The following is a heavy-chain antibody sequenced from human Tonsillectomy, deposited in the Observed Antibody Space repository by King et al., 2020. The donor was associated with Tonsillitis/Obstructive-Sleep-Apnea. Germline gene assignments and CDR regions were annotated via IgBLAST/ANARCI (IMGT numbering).Heavy chain of an antibody. CDR3: AGGGQQLEPYYYYMGV. D-gene: IGHD6-13*01. Sequence: VQLVESGGGVVQPGRSLRLSCAASGFTFSSYAMHWVRQAPGKGLEWVAVISFDGSTKDYSDSVKGRFTISRDNSKNTLYLQMSSLRPEDTAVYYCAGGGQQLEPYYYYMGVWGKGTTVPVSS. J-gene: IGHJ6*03. CDR2: ISFDGSTK. CDR1: GFTFSSYA. V-gene: IGHV3-30*04.